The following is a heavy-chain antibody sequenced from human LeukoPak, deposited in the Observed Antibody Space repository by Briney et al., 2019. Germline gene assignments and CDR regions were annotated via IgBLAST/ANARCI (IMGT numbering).Heavy chain of an antibody. CDR3: ARLIGLGEVSPYFDF. V-gene: IGHV4-61*01. Sequence: SETLSLTCTVSGYSISSGNYWDWIRQPPGKGLEWIGYSHYSGTTNYKPSLRGRVAISVDTSKNQFSLRLAYVTAADTAVFYCARLIGLGEVSPYFDFWGQGILVTVSS. J-gene: IGHJ4*02. CDR1: GYSISSGNY. D-gene: IGHD3-16*02. CDR2: SHYSGTT.